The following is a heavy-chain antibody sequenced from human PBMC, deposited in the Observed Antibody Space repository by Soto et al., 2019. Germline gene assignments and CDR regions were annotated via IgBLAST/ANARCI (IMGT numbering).Heavy chain of an antibody. CDR1: GGSISSYY. D-gene: IGHD6-19*01. Sequence: SETLSLTCTVSGGSISSYYWSWIRQPPGKGLEWIGYIYYSGSTNYNPSLKSRVTISVDTSKNQFSLKLSSVTAADTAAYYCARGIAVAGPYYFDYWGQGTLVTVSS. V-gene: IGHV4-59*01. CDR3: ARGIAVAGPYYFDY. J-gene: IGHJ4*02. CDR2: IYYSGST.